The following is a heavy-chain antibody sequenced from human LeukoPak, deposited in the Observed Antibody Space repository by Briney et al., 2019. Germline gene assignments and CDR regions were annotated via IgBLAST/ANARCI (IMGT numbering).Heavy chain of an antibody. CDR1: GYTFTSYG. Sequence: ASVKVSCKASGYTFTSYGISWVRQAPGQGLEWMGWISAYNGNTNYAQKLQGRVTMTTDTSTSTAYMELRSLRSGDTAVYYCARTDAIAVAGPHFDYWGQGTLVTVSS. D-gene: IGHD6-19*01. CDR2: ISAYNGNT. V-gene: IGHV1-18*01. CDR3: ARTDAIAVAGPHFDY. J-gene: IGHJ4*02.